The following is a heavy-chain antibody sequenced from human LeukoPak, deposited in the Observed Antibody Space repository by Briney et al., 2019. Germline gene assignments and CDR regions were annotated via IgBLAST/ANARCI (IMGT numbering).Heavy chain of an antibody. CDR3: ARDRLEYSGSYTDAFDI. J-gene: IGHJ3*02. CDR1: GYTFTSYY. Sequence: ASVNVSCKASGYTFTSYYMHWVRQAPGQGLEWMGIINPSGGNTSYAQKFQGRVTMTRDTSTSTVYMELSSLRSEDTAVYYCARDRLEYSGSYTDAFDIWGQGTMVTVSS. V-gene: IGHV1-46*01. CDR2: INPSGGNT. D-gene: IGHD1-26*01.